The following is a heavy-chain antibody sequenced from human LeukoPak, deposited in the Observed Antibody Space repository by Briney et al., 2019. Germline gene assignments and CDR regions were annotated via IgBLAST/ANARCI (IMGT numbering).Heavy chain of an antibody. D-gene: IGHD3-22*01. Sequence: SETLSLTCTVSGGSISSYYWSWIRQPPGKGLEWIGYIYYSGSTNYNPSLKSRVTISVDTSKNQFSLKLSSVTAADTAVYYCAREGYYDSSGYYLGHWGQGTLVTVSS. J-gene: IGHJ1*01. CDR1: GGSISSYY. CDR3: AREGYYDSSGYYLGH. CDR2: IYYSGST. V-gene: IGHV4-59*01.